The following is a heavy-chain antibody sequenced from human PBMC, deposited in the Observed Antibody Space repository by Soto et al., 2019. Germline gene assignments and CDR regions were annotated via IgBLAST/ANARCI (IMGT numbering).Heavy chain of an antibody. CDR3: ARSPRSSPYFDY. CDR1: GYTFCNFW. Sequence: GAALKISCQCAGYTFCNFWIGLVGQLPGKGLEYMGIIYPGDSETRYSPSFHGKVTISADRSIGTAYLQWSSLEASDSAFYFCARSPRSSPYFDYWGQGALVTISS. CDR2: IYPGDSET. J-gene: IGHJ4*02. V-gene: IGHV5-51*01. D-gene: IGHD6-13*01.